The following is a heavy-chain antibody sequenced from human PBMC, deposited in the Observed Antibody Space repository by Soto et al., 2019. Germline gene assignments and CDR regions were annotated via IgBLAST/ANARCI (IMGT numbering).Heavy chain of an antibody. J-gene: IGHJ4*02. D-gene: IGHD3-22*01. V-gene: IGHV1-58*01. CDR1: GFTFTSSA. Sequence: SVKVSCKASGFTFTSSAVQWGRQARGQRLEWIGWIVVGSGNTNYAQKFQERVTITRDMSTSTAYMELSSLRSEDTAVYYCAAGEYSYDSSPHLDDWGQGTLVTVSS. CDR2: IVVGSGNT. CDR3: AAGEYSYDSSPHLDD.